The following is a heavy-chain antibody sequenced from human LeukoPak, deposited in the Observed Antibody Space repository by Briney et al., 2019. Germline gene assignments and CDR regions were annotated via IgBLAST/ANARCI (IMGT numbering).Heavy chain of an antibody. CDR1: GYSFTNYW. V-gene: IGHV5-51*01. CDR3: ARHGGSGLSEAFDI. J-gene: IGHJ3*02. Sequence: GASLQISCKGSGYSFTNYWIGWVRQLPGKGLEWMAIIYPGDSDTRYSPSFQGQVTISADKSISTAYLQWSSLKASDTAMYYCARHGGSGLSEAFDIWGQGAMVTVSS. D-gene: IGHD3-10*01. CDR2: IYPGDSDT.